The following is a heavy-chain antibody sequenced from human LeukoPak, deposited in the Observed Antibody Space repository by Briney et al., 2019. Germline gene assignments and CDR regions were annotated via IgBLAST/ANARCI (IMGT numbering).Heavy chain of an antibody. V-gene: IGHV4-39*01. Sequence: PSETLSLTCTVSGGSISSSSYYWGWIRQPPGKGLEWIGSIYYSGSTYYNPSLKSRVTISVDTSKNQFSLKLSSVTAADTAVYYCASELRFLEWFLEEPLYFDYWGQGTLVTVSS. D-gene: IGHD3-3*01. CDR3: ASELRFLEWFLEEPLYFDY. J-gene: IGHJ4*02. CDR2: IYYSGST. CDR1: GGSISSSSYY.